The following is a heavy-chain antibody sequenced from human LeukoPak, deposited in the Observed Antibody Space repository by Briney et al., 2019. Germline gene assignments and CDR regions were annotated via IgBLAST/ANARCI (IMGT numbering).Heavy chain of an antibody. J-gene: IGHJ4*02. V-gene: IGHV4-39*07. CDR2: IYYSGST. CDR1: GGSISSSSYY. D-gene: IGHD3-9*01. Sequence: SETLSLTCTVSGGSISSSSYYWGWIRQPPGTVLEWIGSIYYSGSTYYNPSLKSRVTTSVDTSKNQFSLKLSSVTAADTAVYYCARDPKDYDILTGQPFWAYWGQGTLVTVSS. CDR3: ARDPKDYDILTGQPFWAY.